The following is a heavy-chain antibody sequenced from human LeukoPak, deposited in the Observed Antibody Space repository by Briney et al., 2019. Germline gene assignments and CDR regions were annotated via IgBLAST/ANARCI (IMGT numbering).Heavy chain of an antibody. Sequence: ASVKVSCKASGYTFTSYYMHWLRQAPGQGLEWMGIINPSGGRTSYAQKCQGRVTMTRDTSTSTVYMELSSLRSEDTAVYYCARRMAGTFSFDYWGQGTLVTVSS. CDR2: INPSGGRT. CDR1: GYTFTSYY. V-gene: IGHV1-46*01. J-gene: IGHJ4*02. D-gene: IGHD6-19*01. CDR3: ARRMAGTFSFDY.